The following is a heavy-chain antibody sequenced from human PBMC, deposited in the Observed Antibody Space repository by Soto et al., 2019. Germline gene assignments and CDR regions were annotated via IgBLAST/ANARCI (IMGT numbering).Heavy chain of an antibody. CDR3: ARGRRVSYDFWSGNYYYGMDV. CDR2: INHSGST. Sequence: SETLSLTCAVYGGSFSGYYWSWIRQPPGKGLEWIGEINHSGSTNYDPSLKSRVTISVDTSKNQFSLKLSSVTAADTAVYYCARGRRVSYDFWSGNYYYGMDVWAQGTTVTVSS. V-gene: IGHV4-34*01. CDR1: GGSFSGYY. J-gene: IGHJ6*02. D-gene: IGHD3-3*01.